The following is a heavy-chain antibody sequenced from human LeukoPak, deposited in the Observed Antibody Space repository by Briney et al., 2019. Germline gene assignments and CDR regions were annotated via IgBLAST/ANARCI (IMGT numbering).Heavy chain of an antibody. Sequence: ASVKVSCKASGYIFTTYSISWVRQAPGQGLEWMGWISTYSGNINYAQKFQGRVTMTTDTSTSTAYMELRSLRSDDTAMYYCAIDRPSAIGTTARFDPWGQGTLVAVSS. CDR1: GYIFTTYS. J-gene: IGHJ5*02. D-gene: IGHD1-1*01. CDR3: AIDRPSAIGTTARFDP. V-gene: IGHV1-18*04. CDR2: ISTYSGNI.